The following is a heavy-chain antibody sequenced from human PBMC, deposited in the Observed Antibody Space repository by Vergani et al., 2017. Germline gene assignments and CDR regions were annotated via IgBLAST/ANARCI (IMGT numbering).Heavy chain of an antibody. CDR1: GFTFSSYS. CDR2: ISSSSSYI. V-gene: IGHV3-21*01. D-gene: IGHD1-14*01. CDR3: ARAGTATPYYYYGMDV. J-gene: IGHJ6*02. Sequence: VQLVESGGGVVQPGGSLRLSCAASGFTFSSYSMNWVRQAPGKGLEWVSSISSSSSYIYYADSVKGRFTISRDNAKNSLYLQMNSLRAEDTAVYYCARAGTATPYYYYGMDVWGQGTTVTVSS.